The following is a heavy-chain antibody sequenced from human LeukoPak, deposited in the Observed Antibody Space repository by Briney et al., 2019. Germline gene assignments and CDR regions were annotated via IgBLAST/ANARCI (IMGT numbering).Heavy chain of an antibody. CDR2: IYYSGST. CDR3: ARHVHYYYGMDV. J-gene: IGHJ6*02. Sequence: SETLSLTCTVSGGSISNYHWSWIRQPPGKGLEWIGYIYYSGSTNYNPSLKSRVTISVDTSKNQFSLKLSSVTAADTAVYYCARHVHYYYGMDVWGQGTTVTVSS. CDR1: GGSISNYH. V-gene: IGHV4-59*08.